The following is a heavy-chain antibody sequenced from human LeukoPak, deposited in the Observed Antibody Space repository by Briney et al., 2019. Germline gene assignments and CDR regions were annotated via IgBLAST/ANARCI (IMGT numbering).Heavy chain of an antibody. D-gene: IGHD3-22*01. CDR2: IYYSGST. J-gene: IGHJ3*02. Sequence: SETLSLTCTVSGGSISTYYWSWIRQPPGKGLELIGYIYYSGSTNYNPSLKSRITISVDTSKNQFSLSLISVTAADTAVYYCARVRRVLITTNDAFGIWGQGTMVTVSS. CDR3: ARVRRVLITTNDAFGI. CDR1: GGSISTYY. V-gene: IGHV4-59*01.